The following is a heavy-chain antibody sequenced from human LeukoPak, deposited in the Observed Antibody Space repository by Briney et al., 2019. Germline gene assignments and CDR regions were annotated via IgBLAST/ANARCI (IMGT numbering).Heavy chain of an antibody. D-gene: IGHD3-10*01. CDR3: ARVSTGWFGELSNFDY. J-gene: IGHJ4*02. Sequence: GGSLRLSCAAPGFTFSSYWMSWVRQAPGKGLEWVANIKQDGSEKYYVDSVKGRFTISRDNAKNSLYLQMNSLRAEDTAVYYCARVSTGWFGELSNFDYWGQGTLVTVSS. V-gene: IGHV3-7*01. CDR2: IKQDGSEK. CDR1: GFTFSSYW.